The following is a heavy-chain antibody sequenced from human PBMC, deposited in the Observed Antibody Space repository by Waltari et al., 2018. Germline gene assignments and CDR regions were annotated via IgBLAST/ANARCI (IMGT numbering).Heavy chain of an antibody. Sequence: EVQLVESGGALVQPGGSLRLSCTASGFSFGRYWMSWVRQAPGKGPEWVANIKEDGSAKYYVDSVKGRFTISRDNAKNSLYLQMNNLRVEDTALYYCVGTPHWYYFDYWGPGTLVTVSS. CDR1: GFSFGRYW. CDR2: IKEDGSAK. V-gene: IGHV3-7*01. J-gene: IGHJ4*02. D-gene: IGHD2-8*02. CDR3: VGTPHWYYFDY.